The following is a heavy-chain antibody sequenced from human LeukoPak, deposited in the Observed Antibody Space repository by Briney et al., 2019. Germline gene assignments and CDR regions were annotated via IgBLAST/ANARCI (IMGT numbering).Heavy chain of an antibody. CDR3: VKDQEDILYSSGLDAFDI. V-gene: IGHV1-2*02. J-gene: IGHJ3*02. CDR1: GYMFNIYG. CDR2: INPNSGGT. Sequence: ASVKVSCKASGYMFNIYGISWVRQAPGQGLEWMGWINPNSGGTNYAQKFQGRVTMTRDTSISTAYMEMSRLRSDDTAVYYCVKDQEDILYSSGLDAFDIWGQGTMVTVSS. D-gene: IGHD6-19*01.